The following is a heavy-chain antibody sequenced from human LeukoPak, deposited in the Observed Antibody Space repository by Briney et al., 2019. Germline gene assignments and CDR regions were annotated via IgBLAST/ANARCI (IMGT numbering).Heavy chain of an antibody. D-gene: IGHD2-2*02. J-gene: IGHJ4*02. CDR3: ARGGGHGVVVVPAAISY. CDR2: INPSGGST. Sequence: ASVKVSCKASGYTFTSYYMHWVRQAPGQGLEWMGIINPSGGSTSYAQKFQGRVTMTRDTSTSTVYTELSSLRSEDTAVYYCARGGGHGVVVVPAAISYWGQGTLVTVSS. CDR1: GYTFTSYY. V-gene: IGHV1-46*01.